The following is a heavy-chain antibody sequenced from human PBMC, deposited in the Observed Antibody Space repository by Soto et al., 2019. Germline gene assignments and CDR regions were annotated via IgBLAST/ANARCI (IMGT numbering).Heavy chain of an antibody. CDR1: GFTFSDYY. CDR2: ISSSSSYT. CDR3: ARGLDRITIFGMAPPDV. V-gene: IGHV3-11*06. D-gene: IGHD3-3*01. J-gene: IGHJ6*02. Sequence: NPGGSLRLSCAASGFTFSDYYMSWIRQAPGKGLEWVSYISSSSSYTNYADSVKGRFTISRDNAKNSLYLQMNSLRAEDTAVYYCARGLDRITIFGMAPPDVWGQGTTVTVSS.